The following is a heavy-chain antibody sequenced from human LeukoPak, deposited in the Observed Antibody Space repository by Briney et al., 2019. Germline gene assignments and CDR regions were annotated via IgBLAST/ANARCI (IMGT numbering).Heavy chain of an antibody. J-gene: IGHJ5*02. D-gene: IGHD1-26*01. Sequence: SETLSLTCTVSGGSISSYYWNWIRQPAGKGLEWIGRIYTSGSTNYNPSLKSRVTMSVDTSKNQFSLKLSSVTAADTAVYYCARAMVGATMNWFDPWGQGTLVTVSS. V-gene: IGHV4-4*07. CDR1: GGSISSYY. CDR3: ARAMVGATMNWFDP. CDR2: IYTSGST.